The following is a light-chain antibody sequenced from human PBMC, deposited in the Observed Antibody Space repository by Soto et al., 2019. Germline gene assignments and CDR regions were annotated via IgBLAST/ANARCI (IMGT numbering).Light chain of an antibody. J-gene: IGLJ2*01. CDR3: SSYTSSSTVV. V-gene: IGLV2-14*01. CDR1: SSDVGGYNY. Sequence: QSALTQPASVSGSPGQSITISCTGTSSDVGGYNYVSWYQPHPGKAPKLMIYEVSNRPSGVSNRFSGSKSGNTASLTISGLQAEDEADYYFSSYTSSSTVVFGGGTQLTVL. CDR2: EVS.